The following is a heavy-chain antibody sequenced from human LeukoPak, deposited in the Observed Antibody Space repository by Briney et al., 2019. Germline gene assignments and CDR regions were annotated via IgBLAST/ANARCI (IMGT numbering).Heavy chain of an antibody. CDR2: ISAYNHGT. Sequence: GASVKVSCKASGYTFSSSAISWVRQAPGQGLEWMGWISAYNHGTYYAQKFQGRVTVTTDTSTSTAYMELRSLRSDDTAVYYCARVIAVAGPFDYWGQGTLVTVSS. J-gene: IGHJ4*02. D-gene: IGHD6-19*01. V-gene: IGHV1-18*01. CDR3: ARVIAVAGPFDY. CDR1: GYTFSSSA.